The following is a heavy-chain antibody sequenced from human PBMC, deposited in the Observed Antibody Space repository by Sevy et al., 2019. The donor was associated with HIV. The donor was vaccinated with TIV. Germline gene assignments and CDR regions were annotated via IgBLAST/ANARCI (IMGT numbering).Heavy chain of an antibody. D-gene: IGHD3-22*01. V-gene: IGHV4-59*01. CDR3: ARAEVPYYYDSSGSEWAFDI. CDR1: GGSISSYY. Sequence: SETLSLTCTVSGGSISSYYWSWIRQPPGKGLEWIGYIYYSGSTNYNPSLKSRVTISVDTSKNQFSLKPSSVTAADTAVYYCARAEVPYYYDSSGSEWAFDIWGQGTMVTVSS. CDR2: IYYSGST. J-gene: IGHJ3*02.